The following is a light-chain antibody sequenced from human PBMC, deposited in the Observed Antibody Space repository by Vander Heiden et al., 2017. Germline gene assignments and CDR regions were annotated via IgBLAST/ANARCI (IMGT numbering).Light chain of an antibody. CDR1: SSNIGNWP. Sequence: QSVLTQPPSASGTPGQRVTISCSGSSSNIGNWPVNWYQQLPGTAPKLLIYSNHLRPSGVPERISGSKSGTSASMAFSGLQSEDEADYYCVAWDDSSNGYVFGSGTTVTVL. CDR3: VAWDDSSNGYV. V-gene: IGLV1-44*01. CDR2: SNH. J-gene: IGLJ1*01.